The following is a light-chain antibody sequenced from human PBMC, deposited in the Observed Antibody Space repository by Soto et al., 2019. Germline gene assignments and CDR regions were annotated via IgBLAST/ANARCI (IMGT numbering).Light chain of an antibody. J-gene: IGKJ2*01. Sequence: DIQMTQSPSTLSASVGDRVTITCRASQSISSWLAGYQQKPGKAPKLLIYKASSLESGVPSRFSGSGSGKEFTLTMSSLQPGDFATYYCQQYKSYSGTFGQGTKLEIK. CDR2: KAS. CDR3: QQYKSYSGT. CDR1: QSISSW. V-gene: IGKV1-5*03.